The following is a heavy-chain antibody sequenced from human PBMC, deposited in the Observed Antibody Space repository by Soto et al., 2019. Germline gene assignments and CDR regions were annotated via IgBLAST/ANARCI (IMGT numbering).Heavy chain of an antibody. J-gene: IGHJ5*02. V-gene: IGHV3-23*01. D-gene: IGHD3-10*01. CDR3: ARGKGSSLIDWFDP. CDR1: GFIFSNYA. CDR2: VTGGGVT. Sequence: QPGGSLRLSCAASGFIFSNYAVAWVRQVPGKGLEWVSTVTGGGVTVYADSVKGRFTISRDNSKNILYLQMNSLRAEDTALYYCARGKGSSLIDWFDPWGQGTLVTVSS.